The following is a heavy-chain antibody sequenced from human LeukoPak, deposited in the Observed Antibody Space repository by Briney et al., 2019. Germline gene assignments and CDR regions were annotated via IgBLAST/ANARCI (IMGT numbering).Heavy chain of an antibody. V-gene: IGHV2-5*01. Sequence: TLSLTCTVSGGSISSYYWSWIRQPPGKALEWLTLIYWNDDKRYSPSLKSRLTVTKGTSKNQVVLTMTNMDPVDTATYYCAHKYDYQDYFDYWGQGTLVTVSS. CDR2: IYWNDDK. D-gene: IGHD3-10*01. CDR1: GGSISSYYW. CDR3: AHKYDYQDYFDY. J-gene: IGHJ4*02.